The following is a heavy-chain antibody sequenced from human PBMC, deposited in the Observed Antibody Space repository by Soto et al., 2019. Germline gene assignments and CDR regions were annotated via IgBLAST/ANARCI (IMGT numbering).Heavy chain of an antibody. CDR1: GFTFSSYG. V-gene: IGHV3-30*18. Sequence: GGSLRLSCAASGFTFSSYGMHWVRQAPGKGLEWVAVISYDGSNKYYADSVKGRFTIYRENSKNRLYLQMNSLRAEDTAVYYCAKVRARAAAGSHTDYYMDVWGKGTTVTVSS. D-gene: IGHD6-13*01. CDR3: AKVRARAAAGSHTDYYMDV. CDR2: ISYDGSNK. J-gene: IGHJ6*03.